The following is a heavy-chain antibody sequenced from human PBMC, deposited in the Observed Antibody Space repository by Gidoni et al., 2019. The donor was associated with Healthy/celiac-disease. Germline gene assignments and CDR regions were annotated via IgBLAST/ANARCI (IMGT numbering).Heavy chain of an antibody. CDR1: GGFISSYY. CDR2: IYYRGRT. V-gene: IGHV4-59*08. CDR3: ARHFSMVQGVIMDFDY. J-gene: IGHJ4*02. Sequence: QVQLQESGPGLVKPSETLSLTCTASGGFISSYYWSGIRQPPGKGLEWIGYIYYRGRTNYNPSLKSRVTISVDTSKNQFSLKLSSVTAADTAVYYCARHFSMVQGVIMDFDYWGQGTLVTVSS. D-gene: IGHD3-10*01.